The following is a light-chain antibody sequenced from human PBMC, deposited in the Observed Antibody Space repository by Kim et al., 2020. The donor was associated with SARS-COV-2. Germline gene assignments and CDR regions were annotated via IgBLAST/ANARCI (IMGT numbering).Light chain of an antibody. CDR3: NSRDSSGNHWV. V-gene: IGLV3-19*01. CDR1: SLRSYY. CDR2: GKN. J-gene: IGLJ3*02. Sequence: ALGQTVRIKCQGDSLRSYYASWYQQKPGQAPVLVIYGKNNRPSGIPDRFSGSSSGNTASLTITGAQAEDEADYDCNSRDSSGNHWVFGGGTQLTVL.